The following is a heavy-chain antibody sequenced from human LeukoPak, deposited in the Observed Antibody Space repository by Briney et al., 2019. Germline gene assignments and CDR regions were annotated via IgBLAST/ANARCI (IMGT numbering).Heavy chain of an antibody. D-gene: IGHD4-11*01. V-gene: IGHV4-34*01. J-gene: IGHJ4*02. CDR2: INHSGST. CDR3: ARGYSNWDY. CDR1: GGSFSGYY. Sequence: PSETLSLTCAVYGGSFSGYYWSWIRQPPGKGLEWIGEINHSGSTNYNPSLKSRVTISVDTSKNQFSLQLSSVTAADTAVYYCARGYSNWDYWGQGTLVTVSS.